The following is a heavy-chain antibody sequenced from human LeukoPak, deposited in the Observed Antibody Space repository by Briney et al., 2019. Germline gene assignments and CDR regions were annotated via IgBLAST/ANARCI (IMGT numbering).Heavy chain of an antibody. J-gene: IGHJ3*02. CDR3: AREAGDI. CDR2: ISSRTSYT. V-gene: IGHV3-21*01. D-gene: IGHD6-13*01. Sequence: GGSLRLSCAASGFTFSTYSMQWGRQAPGQGLEWVSSISSRTSYTYYADSVKCRFTISRDNAKNSLFLQMNSLRAEDMAVYYCAREAGDIWGQGTMVTVSS. CDR1: GFTFSTYS.